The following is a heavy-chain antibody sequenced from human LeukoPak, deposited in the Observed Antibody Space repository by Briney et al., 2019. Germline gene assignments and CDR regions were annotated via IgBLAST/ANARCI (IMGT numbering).Heavy chain of an antibody. J-gene: IGHJ6*03. Sequence: SETLALTCAVYGGSFSNYYWSWIRQPPGKGLEWIGEINDSGRINYNPSLMSRVTVSVDTSKNQFSLRLTSVTTTDTAVYYCARRWNYGRNYYIDVWGNGATVSVSS. CDR3: ARRWNYGRNYYIDV. CDR1: GGSFSNYY. D-gene: IGHD1-7*01. CDR2: INDSGRI. V-gene: IGHV4-34*01.